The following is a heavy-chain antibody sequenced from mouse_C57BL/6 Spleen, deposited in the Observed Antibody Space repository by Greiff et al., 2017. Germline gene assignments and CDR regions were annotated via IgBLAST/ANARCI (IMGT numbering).Heavy chain of an antibody. Sequence: QVQLQQSGAELVRPGASVTLSCKASGYTFTDYEMHWVKQTPVHGLEWIGAIDPETGGTAYNQKFKGKAILTADKSSSTAYMELRSLTSEDSAVYYCTKLGLWYFDVWGTGTTVTVSS. CDR2: IDPETGGT. CDR1: GYTFTDYE. CDR3: TKLGLWYFDV. D-gene: IGHD4-1*01. V-gene: IGHV1-15*01. J-gene: IGHJ1*03.